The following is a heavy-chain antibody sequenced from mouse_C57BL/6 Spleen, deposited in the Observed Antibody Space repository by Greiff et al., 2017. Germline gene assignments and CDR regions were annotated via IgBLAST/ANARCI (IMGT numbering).Heavy chain of an antibody. CDR3: ARGEDYDWWFGD. CDR2: IDPGDGDT. V-gene: IGHV14-2*01. Sequence: EVQLQQSGAELVKPGASVKMSCTASGFNFKDYCMPWVKQRPEQGLEWIGRIDPGDGDTKYNAKFQGKATITADTSSNTAYMQLSSLTSEDSAVYYCARGEDYDWWFGDWGTGTTVTVSS. J-gene: IGHJ1*03. D-gene: IGHD2-4*01. CDR1: GFNFKDYC.